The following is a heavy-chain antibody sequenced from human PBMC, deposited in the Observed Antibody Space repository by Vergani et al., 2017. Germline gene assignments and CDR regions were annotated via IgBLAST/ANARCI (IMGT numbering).Heavy chain of an antibody. CDR2: IDWDDDK. J-gene: IGHJ6*01. Sequence: QVTLRESDPALVKPTQTLTLTCTFSGFSLSTSGLCVNWIRQPPGKALEWLARIDWDDDKYYSTSLKTRLTISKDTSKNQVVLIMTNMDPVDTATYYCASNRNRYYGMDVWGQGVTVTVSS. CDR3: ASNRNRYYGMDV. CDR1: GFSLSTSGLC. D-gene: IGHD2/OR15-2a*01. V-gene: IGHV2-70*15.